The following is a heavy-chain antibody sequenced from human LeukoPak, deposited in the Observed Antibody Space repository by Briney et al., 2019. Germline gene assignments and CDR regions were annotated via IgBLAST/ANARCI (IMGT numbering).Heavy chain of an antibody. J-gene: IGHJ4*02. D-gene: IGHD3-10*01. V-gene: IGHV3-30*03. CDR3: AFGEFDY. CDR1: GFTFSSYG. Sequence: GGSLRLSCAASGFTFSSYGMHWVRQAPGKGLEWVAVISYDGSNKYYADSVKGRFTISRDNFKNTLYLQMNSLRAEDTAVYYCAFGEFDYWGQGTLVTVSS. CDR2: ISYDGSNK.